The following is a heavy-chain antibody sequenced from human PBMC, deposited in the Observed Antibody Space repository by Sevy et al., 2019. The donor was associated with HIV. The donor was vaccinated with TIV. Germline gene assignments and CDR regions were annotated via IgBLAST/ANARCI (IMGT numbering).Heavy chain of an antibody. D-gene: IGHD3-9*01. CDR1: GFTFSSYS. CDR2: ISSSSSYI. J-gene: IGHJ6*02. CDR3: AREYYDILTGYQGGHYYGMDV. V-gene: IGHV3-21*01. Sequence: GGSLRLSCAASGFTFSSYSMNWVRQAPGKGLEWFSSISSSSSYIYYADSVKGRFTISRDNAKNSLYLQMNSLRAEDTAVYYCAREYYDILTGYQGGHYYGMDVWGQGTTVTVSS.